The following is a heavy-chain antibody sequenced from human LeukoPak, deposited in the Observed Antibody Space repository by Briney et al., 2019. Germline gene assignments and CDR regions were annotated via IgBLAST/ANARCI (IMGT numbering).Heavy chain of an antibody. V-gene: IGHV1-2*02. CDR1: GYTFTGYY. Sequence: ASVKVSCKASGYTFTGYYMHWVRQAPGQGLEWMGWINPNSGGTNYAQKCPGRVTLSRETSISTAYMELSRVRYDDTAVYYCARDEVNDYYNYMDAWGKGTPVTISS. CDR3: ARDEVNDYYNYMDA. CDR2: INPNSGGT. D-gene: IGHD2-8*01. J-gene: IGHJ6*03.